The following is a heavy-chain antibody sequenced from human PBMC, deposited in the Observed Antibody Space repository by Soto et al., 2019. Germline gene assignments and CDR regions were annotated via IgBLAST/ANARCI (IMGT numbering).Heavy chain of an antibody. J-gene: IGHJ4*02. Sequence: GGSLRLSCAASGFTFSSYSMNWVRQAPGKGLEWVSSISSSSSYIYYADSVKGRFTISRDNSKNSLYLQMNSLRAEDTAVYYCAKSGVYSDSSGYSDSDLDYWGQGTLVTVSS. D-gene: IGHD3-22*01. CDR3: AKSGVYSDSSGYSDSDLDY. CDR2: ISSSSSYI. CDR1: GFTFSSYS. V-gene: IGHV3-21*01.